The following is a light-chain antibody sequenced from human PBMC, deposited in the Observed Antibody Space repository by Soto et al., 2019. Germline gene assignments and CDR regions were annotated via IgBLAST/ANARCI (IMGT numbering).Light chain of an antibody. CDR1: QSVSSNY. V-gene: IGKV3-20*01. J-gene: IGKJ4*01. CDR3: QRYGTSPPLT. Sequence: EIVLTQSPGTLSLSPGERATLSCRASQSVSSNYLAWYQQKPGQAPRLLIYGVSSRATGIPDRFSGSGSATDFTLTISRLEPEDFAVYYCQRYGTSPPLTFGGGTKVEIK. CDR2: GVS.